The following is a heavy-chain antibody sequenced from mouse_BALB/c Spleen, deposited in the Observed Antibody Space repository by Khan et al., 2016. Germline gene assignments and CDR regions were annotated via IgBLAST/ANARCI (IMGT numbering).Heavy chain of an antibody. CDR2: IDPYDSET. D-gene: IGHD1-1*01. J-gene: IGHJ2*01. V-gene: IGHV1-52*01. CDR1: GHPFTTYW. Sequence: QVQLQQPGAELVRPGASVKLSCKASGHPFTTYWMNWVKQRPEQGLEWIGRIDPYDSETHYDQKFKDKAILTVDKSSSTAYMQLSGLTSEDSAVYYWGRGSTVFDFWGQGTTLTVSS. CDR3: GRGSTVFDF.